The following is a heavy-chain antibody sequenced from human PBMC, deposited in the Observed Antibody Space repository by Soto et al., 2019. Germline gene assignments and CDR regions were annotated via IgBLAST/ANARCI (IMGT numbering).Heavy chain of an antibody. CDR2: INPSGGST. D-gene: IGHD3-22*01. CDR1: GYTFTSYY. Sequence: ASVKVSCKASGYTFTSYYMHWVRQAPGQGLEWMGIINPSGGSTSYAQKFQGRVTMTRDTSTSTVYMELSSLRSEDTAGYYCARSDYYDSSGYPFDYWGQGTPVTVSS. V-gene: IGHV1-46*01. CDR3: ARSDYYDSSGYPFDY. J-gene: IGHJ4*02.